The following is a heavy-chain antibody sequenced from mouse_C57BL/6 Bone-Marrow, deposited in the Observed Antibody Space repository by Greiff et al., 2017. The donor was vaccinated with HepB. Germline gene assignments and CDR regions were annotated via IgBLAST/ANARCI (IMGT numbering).Heavy chain of an antibody. CDR1: GFTFTDYY. CDR2: IRNKANGYTT. J-gene: IGHJ2*01. V-gene: IGHV7-3*01. D-gene: IGHD1-1*01. CDR3: ARSLHYYGSSFPYYFDY. Sequence: EVKLVESGGGLVQPGGSLSLSCAASGFTFTDYYMSWVRQPPGKALEWLGFIRNKANGYTTEDSASVKGRFTISRDNSQSILYLQMNALRAEDSATYYCARSLHYYGSSFPYYFDYWGQGTTLTVSS.